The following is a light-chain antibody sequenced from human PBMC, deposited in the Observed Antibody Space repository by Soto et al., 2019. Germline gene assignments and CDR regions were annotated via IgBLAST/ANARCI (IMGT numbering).Light chain of an antibody. CDR3: QQYNRYAVT. CDR2: DAS. J-gene: IGKJ1*01. CDR1: QSASTF. Sequence: KMTQSPSTLSATVGDRVTITCRASQSASTFLAWYQQKPGQAPKLLIYDASTLQSGVPSRFSASGSGTEFALTISGLQPDDFAVYYCQQYNRYAVTFGQGTKVDI. V-gene: IGKV1-5*01.